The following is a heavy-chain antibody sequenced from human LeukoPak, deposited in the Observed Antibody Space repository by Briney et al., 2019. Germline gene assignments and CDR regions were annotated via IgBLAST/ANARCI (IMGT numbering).Heavy chain of an antibody. CDR3: ARAGYYDSSADAFDI. Sequence: SETLSLTCTVSGGSISSSSYYWGWIRQPPGKGLEWIGSIYYSGSTYYNPSLKSRVTISVDTSKNQFSLKLSSVTAADTAVYYCARAGYYDSSADAFDIWGQGTMVTVSS. D-gene: IGHD3-22*01. CDR2: IYYSGST. J-gene: IGHJ3*02. CDR1: GGSISSSSYY. V-gene: IGHV4-39*07.